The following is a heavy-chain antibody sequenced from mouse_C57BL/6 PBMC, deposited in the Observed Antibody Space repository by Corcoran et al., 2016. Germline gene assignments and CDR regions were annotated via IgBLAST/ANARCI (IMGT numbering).Heavy chain of an antibody. CDR1: GYTFTDYY. Sequence: EVQLQQSGPELVKPGASVKISCKASGYTFTDYYMNWVKQSHGKSLEWIGDINPNNGGTSYNQKFKGKATLTVDKSSSTAYMELRSLTSEDSAVYYCARRVWLPSMDYWGRGTSVTVSS. J-gene: IGHJ4*01. CDR2: INPNNGGT. CDR3: ARRVWLPSMDY. V-gene: IGHV1-26*01. D-gene: IGHD2-2*01.